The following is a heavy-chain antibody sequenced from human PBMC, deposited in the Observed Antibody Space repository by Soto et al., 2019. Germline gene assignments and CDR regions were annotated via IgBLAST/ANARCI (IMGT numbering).Heavy chain of an antibody. V-gene: IGHV1-8*01. D-gene: IGHD5-12*01. J-gene: IGHJ5*02. CDR3: ARGSPFAKARISGYPRRWFDP. Sequence: QVQLVQSGAEVKKPGASVKVSCKASGYTFTSYDINWVRQATGQGLEWMGWMNPNSGNTGYAQKFQGRVTMTRNTSISTADMELSRLRSEDTAVYYCARGSPFAKARISGYPRRWFDPWGQGTLVTVSS. CDR1: GYTFTSYD. CDR2: MNPNSGNT.